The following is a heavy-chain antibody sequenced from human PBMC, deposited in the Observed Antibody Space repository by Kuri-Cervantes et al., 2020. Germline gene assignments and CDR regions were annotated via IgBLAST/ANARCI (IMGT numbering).Heavy chain of an antibody. CDR3: ASDSGSYYQFYFDY. D-gene: IGHD1-26*01. CDR1: GGSISSGGYS. V-gene: IGHV4-30-2*01. J-gene: IGHJ4*02. Sequence: SETLSLTCAVSGGSISSGGYSWSWIRQPPGKGLEWIGYIYHSGSTYYNPSLKTRVTISVDTSKNQFSLKLSSVTAADTAVYYCASDSGSYYQFYFDYWGQGTLVTVSS. CDR2: IYHSGST.